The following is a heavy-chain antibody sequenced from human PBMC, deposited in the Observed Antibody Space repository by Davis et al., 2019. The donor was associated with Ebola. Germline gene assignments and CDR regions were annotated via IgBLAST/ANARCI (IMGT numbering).Heavy chain of an antibody. CDR1: GFTFSSSA. CDR3: ARGRFYCSSTNCYWFDH. CDR2: IKQDGSEK. V-gene: IGHV3-7*01. D-gene: IGHD2-2*01. Sequence: GESLKISCAVSGFTFSSSAMSWVRQAPGKGLEWVANIKQDGSEKYFVDSVEGRFTISRDNAKNSLYLQMNSLRAEDTAVYYCARGRFYCSSTNCYWFDHWGQGTLVTVSS. J-gene: IGHJ5*02.